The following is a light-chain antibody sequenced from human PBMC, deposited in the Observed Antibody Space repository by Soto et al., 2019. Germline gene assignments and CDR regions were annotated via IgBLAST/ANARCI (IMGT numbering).Light chain of an antibody. CDR3: SSYTSSNTLVV. CDR1: SSDVGFYNY. J-gene: IGLJ3*02. CDR2: EVS. Sequence: QSALTQPASVSGSPGQSITISCTGSSSDVGFYNYVSWYQQLPGKAPKLMISEVSNRPSGVSDRFSGSKSGNTASLTISGLQAEDEADYFCSSYTSSNTLVVFGGGTQLTVL. V-gene: IGLV2-14*01.